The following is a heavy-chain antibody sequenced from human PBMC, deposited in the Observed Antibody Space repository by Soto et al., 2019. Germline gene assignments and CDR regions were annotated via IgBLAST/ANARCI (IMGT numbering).Heavy chain of an antibody. D-gene: IGHD3-16*01. J-gene: IGHJ4*02. Sequence: EVQLVESGGDLVQPGGSLRLSCAASGFTFSSYDFHWVRQATGKGLEWVSGIGTAGDTYYAGSVKGRFIMSRENVKNSLYLQMNSLRAGDTAVYYCTWGADRFDYWGQGTLVTVSS. V-gene: IGHV3-13*01. CDR1: GFTFSSYD. CDR3: TWGADRFDY. CDR2: IGTAGDT.